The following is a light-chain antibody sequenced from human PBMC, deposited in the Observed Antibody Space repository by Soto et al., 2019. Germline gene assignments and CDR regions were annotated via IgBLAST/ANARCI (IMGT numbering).Light chain of an antibody. J-gene: IGKJ4*01. CDR3: QQRSDWPSA. CDR1: QSVSSNH. V-gene: IGKV3-11*01. Sequence: EIVVTQSPSTLSLSPGERATLSCRASQSVSSNHLAWYQQKPGQSPRLLIYDASDRATGVPARFSGSGSGTDFTLTISSLEPEDFAVYYCQQRSDWPSAFGGGTKVDIK. CDR2: DAS.